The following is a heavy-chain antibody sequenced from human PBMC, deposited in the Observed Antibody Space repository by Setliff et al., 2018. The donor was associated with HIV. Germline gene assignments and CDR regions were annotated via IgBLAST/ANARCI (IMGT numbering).Heavy chain of an antibody. CDR1: GFTFSSYA. J-gene: IGHJ4*02. V-gene: IGHV3-23*01. CDR2: SSGSGGST. Sequence: PGGSLRLSCAASGFTFSSYAMSWVRQAPGKGLEWVSASSGSGGSTYYADSVKCRFTISRDNSKYTLYLQLNSLRAEDTAVYYCASRDADYWGQGTLVTVSS. CDR3: ASRDADY.